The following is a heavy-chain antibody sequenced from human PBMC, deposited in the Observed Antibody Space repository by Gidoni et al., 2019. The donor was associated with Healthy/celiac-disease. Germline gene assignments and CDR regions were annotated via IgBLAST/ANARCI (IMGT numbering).Heavy chain of an antibody. CDR1: GFTFSSYS. J-gene: IGHJ6*02. D-gene: IGHD2-2*01. CDR2: ISSSSSTI. CDR3: ARDRYESVPAATNWNYYYYYGMDV. Sequence: EVQLVESGGGLVQPGGSLRLSCAASGFTFSSYSMNWVRQAPGKGLEWVSYISSSSSTIYYADSVKGRFTISRDNAKNSLYLQMNSLRDEDTAVYYCARDRYESVPAATNWNYYYYYGMDVWGQGTTVTVSS. V-gene: IGHV3-48*02.